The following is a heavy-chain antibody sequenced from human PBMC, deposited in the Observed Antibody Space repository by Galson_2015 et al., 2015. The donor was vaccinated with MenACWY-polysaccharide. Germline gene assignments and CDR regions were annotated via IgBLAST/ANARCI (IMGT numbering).Heavy chain of an antibody. D-gene: IGHD1-26*01. J-gene: IGHJ4*02. CDR1: GFTFSTYS. V-gene: IGHV3-48*02. CDR2: INGGSSTI. Sequence: SLRLSCAASGFTFSTYSMTWVRQAPGKGLEWVSYINGGSSTIYYADSVKGRFTISRDNAKNSLYLQMNSLRDDDTAVYYCARDSGRTGSLDYWGRGTLVTVSS. CDR3: ARDSGRTGSLDY.